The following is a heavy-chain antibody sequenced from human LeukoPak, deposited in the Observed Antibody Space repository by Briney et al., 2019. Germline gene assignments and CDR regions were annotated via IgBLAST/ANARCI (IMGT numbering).Heavy chain of an antibody. J-gene: IGHJ4*02. D-gene: IGHD3-3*01. CDR1: GFTFSSYA. Sequence: PGGSLRLSCAASGFTFSSYAMHWVRQAPGKGQEWVAVISYDGSNKYYADSVKGRFTISRDNSKNTLYLQMNSLRAEDTAVYYCARDGRSGYFDYWGQGTLVTVSS. CDR3: ARDGRSGYFDY. CDR2: ISYDGSNK. V-gene: IGHV3-30*04.